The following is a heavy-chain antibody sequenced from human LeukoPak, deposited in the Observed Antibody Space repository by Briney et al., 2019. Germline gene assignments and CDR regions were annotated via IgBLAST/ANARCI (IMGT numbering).Heavy chain of an antibody. CDR1: GFTFSPYA. V-gene: IGHV3-48*01. J-gene: IGHJ4*02. CDR2: ISSSGSTI. D-gene: IGHD6-13*01. Sequence: PGGSLRLSCAASGFTFSPYAMSWVRQAPGKGLEWVSYISSSGSTIYYADSVKGRFTISRDNAKSSVYLQMNSLRAEDTALYYCARGSSSVPLDYWGQGTLVIVSS. CDR3: ARGSSSVPLDY.